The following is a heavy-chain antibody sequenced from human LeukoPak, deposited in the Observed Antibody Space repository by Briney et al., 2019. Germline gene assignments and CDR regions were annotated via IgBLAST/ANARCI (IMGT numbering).Heavy chain of an antibody. Sequence: PGGSLRLSCAASGFSFSSYSMNWVRHAPGKGLEWVSYISNIDSTIYYADSVKGRFTISRDNAKLSLFLQMNTLRDEDTAVYYCARDAATIGTYWYFDLWGRGTLVTVSS. D-gene: IGHD1-1*01. CDR1: GFSFSSYS. CDR3: ARDAATIGTYWYFDL. J-gene: IGHJ2*01. CDR2: ISNIDSTI. V-gene: IGHV3-48*02.